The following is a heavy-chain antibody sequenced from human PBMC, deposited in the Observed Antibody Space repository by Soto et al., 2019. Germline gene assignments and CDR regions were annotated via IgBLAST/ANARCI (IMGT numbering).Heavy chain of an antibody. V-gene: IGHV3-30*03. CDR2: VSYDGRDE. Sequence: QVQLVESGGGVVQPGRSLRLSCAVSGFTFSSYGMHWVRQAPGKGLEWVAGVSYDGRDEFYADSVKGRFTISRDNSKSTLFLQMNSLRVEDTAVYYCARDCSGGSCYFDYWGQVTQVPVSS. J-gene: IGHJ4*02. CDR1: GFTFSSYG. CDR3: ARDCSGGSCYFDY. D-gene: IGHD2-15*01.